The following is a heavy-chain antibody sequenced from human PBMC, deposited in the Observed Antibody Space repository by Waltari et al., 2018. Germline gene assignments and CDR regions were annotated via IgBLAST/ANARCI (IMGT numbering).Heavy chain of an antibody. CDR2: LRNTGGN. J-gene: IGHJ4*02. CDR1: GDFLRHAH. V-gene: IGHV4-59*08. D-gene: IGHD3-22*01. Sequence: HVQLQESGPGLVKPSGNQSLTRTVSGDFLRHAHWTLSRQAPGKGLEWMAYLRNTGGNKCNPSLQSRVTISADTSKKQFSLRLTSVTAADTAVYYCARLPTKYYDSIGWGFFDQWGQGILVTVSP. CDR3: ARLPTKYYDSIGWGFFDQ.